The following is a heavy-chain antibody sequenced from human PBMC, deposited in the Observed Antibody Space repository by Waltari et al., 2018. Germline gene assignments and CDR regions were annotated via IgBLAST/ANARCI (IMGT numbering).Heavy chain of an antibody. J-gene: IGHJ4*02. CDR2: IKSDGSDS. Sequence: EVQLVESGGGLVQPGGSLRLSCAASGLTFGSVWMHWVRQAPGKGPVWVSRIKSDGSDSDYAHSVKVRFTISLDNDKDTLYLQMNSLRAEDTAVYYCARDNWGPAYWGQGTLVTVPS. CDR1: GLTFGSVW. CDR3: ARDNWGPAY. V-gene: IGHV3-74*01. D-gene: IGHD7-27*01.